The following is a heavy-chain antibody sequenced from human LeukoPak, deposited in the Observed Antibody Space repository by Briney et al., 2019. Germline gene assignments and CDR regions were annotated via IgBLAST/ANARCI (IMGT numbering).Heavy chain of an antibody. CDR2: ISGSGGST. D-gene: IGHD4-17*01. CDR3: AKDSDGDYVRPSAFDI. V-gene: IGHV3-23*01. J-gene: IGHJ3*02. CDR1: GFTFSSYA. Sequence: GGSLRLSCAASGFTFSSYAMSWVRQAPGKGLEWVSAISGSGGSTYYADSVKGRFTISRDNSKNTLYPQMNSLRAEDTAVYYCAKDSDGDYVRPSAFDIWGQGTMVTVSS.